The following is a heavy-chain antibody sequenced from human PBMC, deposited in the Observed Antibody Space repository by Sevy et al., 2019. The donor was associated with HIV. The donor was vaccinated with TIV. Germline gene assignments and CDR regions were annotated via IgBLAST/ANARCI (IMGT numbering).Heavy chain of an antibody. V-gene: IGHV3-21*01. Sequence: GSLRLSCAASGFTFSSYSMNWVRQAPGKGLEWVSSISSSSSYIYYADSVKGRFTISRDNAKNSLYLQMNSLRAEDTAVYYCARDMSGGGYYFDYWGQGTLVTVSS. J-gene: IGHJ4*02. CDR3: ARDMSGGGYYFDY. D-gene: IGHD3-10*02. CDR1: GFTFSSYS. CDR2: ISSSSSYI.